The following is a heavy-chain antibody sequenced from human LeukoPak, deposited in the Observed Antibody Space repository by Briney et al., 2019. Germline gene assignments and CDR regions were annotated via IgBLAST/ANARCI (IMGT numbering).Heavy chain of an antibody. CDR3: ASRYDSSGYYIDY. Sequence: PSETLSLTCTVSGGSISSGGYYWSWIRQHPGKGLEWIGYIYYSGSTYYNPSLKSRVTISVDTSKNQFSLKLSSVTAADTAVYYYASRYDSSGYYIDYWGQGTLVTVSS. CDR1: GGSISSGGYY. V-gene: IGHV4-31*03. D-gene: IGHD3-22*01. J-gene: IGHJ4*02. CDR2: IYYSGST.